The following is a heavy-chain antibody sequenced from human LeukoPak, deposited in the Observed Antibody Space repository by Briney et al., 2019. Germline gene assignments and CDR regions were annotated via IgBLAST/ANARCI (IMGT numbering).Heavy chain of an antibody. CDR2: ISAYNGNT. J-gene: IGHJ4*02. Sequence: GASVKVSCKASGYTFTSYGISWVRQAPGQGLEWMGWISAYNGNTNYAQKLQGRVTMTTDTSTSTAYMELRSLRSDDTAVYYCARDLSGSYYSYFDYWGQGTLVTVPS. CDR1: GYTFTSYG. D-gene: IGHD1-26*01. V-gene: IGHV1-18*01. CDR3: ARDLSGSYYSYFDY.